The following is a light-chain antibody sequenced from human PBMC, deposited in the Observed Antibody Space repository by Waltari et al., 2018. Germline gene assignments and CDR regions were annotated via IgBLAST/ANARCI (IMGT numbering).Light chain of an antibody. CDR1: QTIDY. J-gene: IGKJ2*02. Sequence: QMTQSPSSLSASVGDRVIITCRASQTIDYLSWYQHKPGEAPKLLIYETSTLQSGVPTRFSGSKFGTAFILTISSLQPEDFATYFCQPNYDSPRTFGQGTKVDIK. V-gene: IGKV1-39*01. CDR3: QPNYDSPRT. CDR2: ETS.